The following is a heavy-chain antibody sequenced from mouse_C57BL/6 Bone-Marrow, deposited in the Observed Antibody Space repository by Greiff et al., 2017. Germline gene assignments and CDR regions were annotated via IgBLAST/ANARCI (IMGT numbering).Heavy chain of an antibody. CDR2: ISSGGDYI. D-gene: IGHD1-1*01. CDR1: GFTFSSYA. CDR3: TREYYYGSSHYFDY. V-gene: IGHV5-9-1*02. Sequence: DVQLVESGEGLVKPGGSLKLSCAASGFTFSSYAMSWVRQTPEKRLEWVAYISSGGDYIYYADTVKGRFTISRDNARNTLYLQMSSLKSEDTAMYYCTREYYYGSSHYFDYWGQGTTLTVSS. J-gene: IGHJ2*01.